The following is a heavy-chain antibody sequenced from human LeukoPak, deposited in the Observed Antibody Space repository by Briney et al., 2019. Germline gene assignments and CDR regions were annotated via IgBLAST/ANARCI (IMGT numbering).Heavy chain of an antibody. CDR3: ARDSGVLLWFGELFPSGY. CDR1: GYTFTSYG. V-gene: IGHV1-18*04. CDR2: XXAYNGNT. J-gene: IGHJ4*02. D-gene: IGHD3-10*01. Sequence: ASVKVSCKASGYTFTSYGISWVRQAPGQGLEWXXXXXAYNGNTNYAQKLQGRVTMTTDTSTSTAYMELRSLRSDDTAVYYCARDSGVLLWFGELFPSGYWGQGTLVTVSS.